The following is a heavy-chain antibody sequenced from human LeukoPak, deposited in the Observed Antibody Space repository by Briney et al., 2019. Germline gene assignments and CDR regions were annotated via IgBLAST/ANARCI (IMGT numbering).Heavy chain of an antibody. J-gene: IGHJ5*02. Sequence: VASVKVSCKASGYTFTSYDINWVRQATGQGLEWMGWMNPNSGNTGYAQKFQGRVTITRNTSISTAYMELSSLRSEDTAVYYCAREVFIPRGGGSGSYYPLGWFDPWGQGTPVTVSS. V-gene: IGHV1-8*03. D-gene: IGHD3-10*01. CDR2: MNPNSGNT. CDR1: GYTFTSYD. CDR3: AREVFIPRGGGSGSYYPLGWFDP.